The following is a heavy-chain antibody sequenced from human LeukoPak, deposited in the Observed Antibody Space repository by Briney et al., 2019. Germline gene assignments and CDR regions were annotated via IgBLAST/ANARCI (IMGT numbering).Heavy chain of an antibody. V-gene: IGHV3-30-3*01. CDR2: ISYDGSNK. CDR1: GFTFSSYA. D-gene: IGHD6-13*01. CDR3: AKDLSSSSTPLMYMDV. J-gene: IGHJ6*03. Sequence: GGSLRLSCAASGFTFSSYAMHWVRQAPGKGLEWVAVISYDGSNKYYADSVKGRFTISRDNSKNTLYLQMNSLRAEDTAVYYCAKDLSSSSTPLMYMDVWGKGTTVTVSS.